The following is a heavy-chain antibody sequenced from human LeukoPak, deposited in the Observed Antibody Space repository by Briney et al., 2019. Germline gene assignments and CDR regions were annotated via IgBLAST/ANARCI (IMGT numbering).Heavy chain of an antibody. J-gene: IGHJ4*02. Sequence: PGGSLRLSCAASGFTFSSYWMHWVRQAPGKGLVWVSAINNGGSTTAYADSVKGRFTISRDNAKNTLYLQMNSLRAEDTAVYYRARRAPTRYFDYWGQGTLVTVSS. CDR2: INNGGSTT. CDR3: ARRAPTRYFDY. D-gene: IGHD5-24*01. CDR1: GFTFSSYW. V-gene: IGHV3-74*01.